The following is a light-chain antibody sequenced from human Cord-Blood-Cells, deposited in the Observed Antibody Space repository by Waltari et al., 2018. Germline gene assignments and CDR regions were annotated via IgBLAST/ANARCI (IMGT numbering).Light chain of an antibody. CDR1: QSISSY. CDR3: QQSDSAPRT. CDR2: AAS. Sequence: DIQMTQSPSSLSASVGDRVTITCRASQSISSYLNWYQQKPGKAPKLLIYAASSLQSGVPSRFSGSGAGTDFTLTMSCLQPEDFATYYTQQSDSAPRTFGQGTKVEIK. V-gene: IGKV1-39*01. J-gene: IGKJ1*01.